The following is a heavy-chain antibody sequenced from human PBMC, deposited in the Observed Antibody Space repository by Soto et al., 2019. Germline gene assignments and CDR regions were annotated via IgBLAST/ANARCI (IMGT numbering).Heavy chain of an antibody. CDR3: ATYSGSYFPVGHDR. D-gene: IGHD3-10*01. Sequence: VHLVESGGGLVEPGGSLRLSCEASGFMFSSYWMSWVRQAPGEGLEWVANIKQDGSEIHYLESVEGRFTIFRDNARRSLYLQMNSLRAEDTDVYFCATYSGSYFPVGHDRWGQGTLVVVSS. V-gene: IGHV3-7*01. CDR2: IKQDGSEI. J-gene: IGHJ4*02. CDR1: GFMFSSYW.